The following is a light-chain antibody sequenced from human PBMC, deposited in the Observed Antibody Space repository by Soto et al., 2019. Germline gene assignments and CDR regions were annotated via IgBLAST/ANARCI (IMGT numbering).Light chain of an antibody. V-gene: IGLV2-14*03. Sequence: SVLTQPASVSGSPGQSITISCTGTSSDVGGYKYVSWYQQHPGKVPKLMIYDVSNRPSGVSNRFSGSKSGNTASLTISGLQAEDEADYYCSSYTNSSHVVFGGGTKLTVL. CDR1: SSDVGGYKY. J-gene: IGLJ2*01. CDR3: SSYTNSSHVV. CDR2: DVS.